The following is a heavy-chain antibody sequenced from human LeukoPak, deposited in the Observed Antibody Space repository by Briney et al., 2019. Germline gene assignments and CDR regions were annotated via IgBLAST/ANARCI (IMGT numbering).Heavy chain of an antibody. Sequence: SGTLCLTCGVSGGSISGTNWWSWVRQPPGQGLEWIGEISLAGQTNYNPSLNGRVTMSLDKSSNQLSLHLTSVTAADTATYFCSRESGPFCPFGYWGQGTLVIVSS. J-gene: IGHJ4*02. V-gene: IGHV4-4*02. CDR1: GGSISGTNW. D-gene: IGHD1-26*01. CDR2: ISLAGQT. CDR3: SRESGPFCPFGY.